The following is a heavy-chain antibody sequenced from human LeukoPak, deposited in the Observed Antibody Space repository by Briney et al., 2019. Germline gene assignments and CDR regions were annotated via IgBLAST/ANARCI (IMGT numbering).Heavy chain of an antibody. Sequence: GGSLRLSCAASGFTFSNYAMSWVRQAPGQGLEWVSGISGSGGSTNYADSVKGRFTISRDNSTNTLYLQMNSLRAEDTAVYYCAKEEVGALYYYYGMDVWGQGTTVTVSS. D-gene: IGHD1-26*01. V-gene: IGHV3-23*01. CDR3: AKEEVGALYYYYGMDV. CDR2: ISGSGGST. J-gene: IGHJ6*02. CDR1: GFTFSNYA.